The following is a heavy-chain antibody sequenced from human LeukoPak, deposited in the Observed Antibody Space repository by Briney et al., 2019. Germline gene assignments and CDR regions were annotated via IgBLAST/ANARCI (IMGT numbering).Heavy chain of an antibody. Sequence: GGSLRLSCAASGFTFSSYAMHWVRQAPGKGLEWVAVISYDGSNKYYADSVKGRFTISRDNSKNTLYPQMNSLRAEDTAVYYCARKAILGYCSSTSCLGEPSFDYWGQGTLVTVSS. CDR1: GFTFSSYA. V-gene: IGHV3-30*04. CDR3: ARKAILGYCSSTSCLGEPSFDY. D-gene: IGHD2-2*01. CDR2: ISYDGSNK. J-gene: IGHJ4*02.